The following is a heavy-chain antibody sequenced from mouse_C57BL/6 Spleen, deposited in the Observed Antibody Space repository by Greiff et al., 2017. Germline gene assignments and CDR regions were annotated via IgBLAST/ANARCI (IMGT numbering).Heavy chain of an antibody. CDR3: AREDYYGYYYAMDY. V-gene: IGHV1-80*01. J-gene: IGHJ4*01. CDR2: IYPGDGDT. CDR1: GYAFSRYW. Sequence: VQLQQSGAELVKPGASVKISCKASGYAFSRYWMNWVKQRPGKGLEWIGQIYPGDGDTNYNGKFKGKATLTADKSSSTAYMQLSSLTSEYSAVYFCAREDYYGYYYAMDYWGQGTSVTGSS. D-gene: IGHD1-2*01.